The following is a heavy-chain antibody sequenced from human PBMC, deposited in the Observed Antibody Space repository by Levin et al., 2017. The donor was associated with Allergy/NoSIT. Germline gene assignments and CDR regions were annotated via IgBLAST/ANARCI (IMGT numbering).Heavy chain of an antibody. D-gene: IGHD3-3*01. CDR3: ARQSGYYYYGMDV. Sequence: SQTLSLTCTVSGGSISSYYWSWIRQPPGKGLEWIGYIYYSGSTNYNPSLKSRVTISVDTSKNQFSLKLSSVTVADTAVYYCARQSGYYYYGMDVWGQGTTVTVSS. CDR2: IYYSGST. J-gene: IGHJ6*02. V-gene: IGHV4-59*08. CDR1: GGSISSYY.